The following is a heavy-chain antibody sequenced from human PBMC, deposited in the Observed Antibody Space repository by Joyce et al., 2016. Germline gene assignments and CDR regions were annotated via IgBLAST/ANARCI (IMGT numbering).Heavy chain of an antibody. CDR2: INAEGKT. Sequence: EVKLVDFGGVLVQPGGSLRLCCSASDFSLLANHMTWVRQGLGRGMEWGEIINAEGKTNYRDSVKGRFTLSRDVLKETLSLQMTSRKVEDTAVYYCARCRLSNAKVGGVPATYGMDVWGQGTTVIVSS. V-gene: IGHV3-53*01. J-gene: IGHJ6*02. CDR3: ARCRLSNAKVGGVPATYGMDV. D-gene: IGHD3-10*01. CDR1: DFSLLANH.